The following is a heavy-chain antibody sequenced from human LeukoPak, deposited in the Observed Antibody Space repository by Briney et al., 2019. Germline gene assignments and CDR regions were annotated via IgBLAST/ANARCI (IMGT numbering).Heavy chain of an antibody. CDR3: AREKYYASGILYYFDS. J-gene: IGHJ4*02. V-gene: IGHV3-7*01. CDR2: IKQDGSEK. D-gene: IGHD3-10*01. CDR1: GFTFSSYW. Sequence: PGGSLRLSCAASGFTFSSYWMSWVRQAPGKGLEWVANIKQDGSEKYYVDSVKGRITISRDNAKKSLYLQMNSLRAEDTAVYYCAREKYYASGILYYFDSWGQGTLVTVSS.